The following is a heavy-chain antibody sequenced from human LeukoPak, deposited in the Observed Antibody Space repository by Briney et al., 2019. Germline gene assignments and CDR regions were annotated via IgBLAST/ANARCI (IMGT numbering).Heavy chain of an antibody. CDR1: GFTFSSFW. V-gene: IGHV3-7*01. J-gene: IGHJ4*02. CDR3: ARVIGSYGDSAY. CDR2: IKHDGSAK. D-gene: IGHD4-17*01. Sequence: GGSLRLSCTASGFTFSSFWMSWVRQAPGKGLERVGYIKHDGSAKYSVDSVNGRFTISRDNAKNSLYLQMNSLRDEDTAVYYCARVIGSYGDSAYWGQGTLVTVSS.